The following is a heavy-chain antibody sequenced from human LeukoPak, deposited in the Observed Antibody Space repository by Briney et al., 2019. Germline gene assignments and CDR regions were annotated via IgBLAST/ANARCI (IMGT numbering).Heavy chain of an antibody. CDR2: IYYSGST. Sequence: KTSETLSLTCTVSGDSISSSNWFWSWIRQPPGKGLEWIGYIYYSGSTNYNPSLKSRVTISVDTSKNQFSLKLSSVTAADTAVYYCATTSYYYDSSGSFDYWGQGTLVTVSS. V-gene: IGHV4-61*01. CDR1: GDSISSSNWF. CDR3: ATTSYYYDSSGSFDY. D-gene: IGHD3-22*01. J-gene: IGHJ4*02.